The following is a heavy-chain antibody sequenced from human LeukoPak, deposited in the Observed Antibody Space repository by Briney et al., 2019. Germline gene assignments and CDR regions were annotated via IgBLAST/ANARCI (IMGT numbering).Heavy chain of an antibody. J-gene: IGHJ4*02. CDR1: GYTFTGYY. CDR2: INPNSGGT. Sequence: ASVKVSCKASGYTFTGYYMRWVRQAPGQGLEWMGWINPNSGGTNYAQKFQGRVTMTRDTSISTAYMELSRLRSDDTAVYYCATYCGGDCYHDYWGQGTLVTVSS. D-gene: IGHD2-21*01. CDR3: ATYCGGDCYHDY. V-gene: IGHV1-2*02.